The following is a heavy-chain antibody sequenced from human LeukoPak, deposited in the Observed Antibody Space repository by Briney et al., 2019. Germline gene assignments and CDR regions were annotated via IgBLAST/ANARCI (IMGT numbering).Heavy chain of an antibody. V-gene: IGHV3-7*01. CDR2: IKQDGSEK. Sequence: GGSLRLSCAASGFTFSSYWMSWVRQAPGKGLEWVANIKQDGSEKYYVDSVKCRFTISRDNAKNSLYLQMNSLRAEDTAVYYCARDNPDYDYIWGSYRGGDAFDIWGQGTMVTVSS. J-gene: IGHJ3*02. D-gene: IGHD3-16*02. CDR3: ARDNPDYDYIWGSYRGGDAFDI. CDR1: GFTFSSYW.